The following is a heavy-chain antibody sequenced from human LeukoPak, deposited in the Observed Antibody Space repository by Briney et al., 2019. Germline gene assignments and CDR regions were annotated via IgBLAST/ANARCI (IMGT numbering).Heavy chain of an antibody. D-gene: IGHD1-26*01. Sequence: GGSLRLSCAASGFTFSTYGMHWVRQAPGKGPEWVAVISNDGSNKYYAESVKGRFTISRDNSKNTLFLQMNSLRAEDTAVYYCAKDEGHRTSGSCYRQDYWGQGTLVTVSS. CDR3: AKDEGHRTSGSCYRQDY. V-gene: IGHV3-30*18. CDR1: GFTFSTYG. CDR2: ISNDGSNK. J-gene: IGHJ4*02.